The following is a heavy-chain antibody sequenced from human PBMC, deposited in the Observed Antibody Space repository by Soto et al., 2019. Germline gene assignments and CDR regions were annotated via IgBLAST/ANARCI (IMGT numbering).Heavy chain of an antibody. CDR3: ARDPMYSSGWYDY. CDR1: GFTFSSYA. CDR2: ISYDGSNK. J-gene: IGHJ4*02. D-gene: IGHD6-19*01. V-gene: IGHV3-30-3*01. Sequence: GGSLRLSCAASGFTFSSYAMHWVRQAPGKGLEWVAVISYDGSNKYYADPVKGRFTISRDNSKNTLYLQMNSLRAEDTAVYYCARDPMYSSGWYDYWGQGTLVTVSS.